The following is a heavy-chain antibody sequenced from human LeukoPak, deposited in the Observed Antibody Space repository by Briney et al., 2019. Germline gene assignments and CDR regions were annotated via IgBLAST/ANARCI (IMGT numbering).Heavy chain of an antibody. J-gene: IGHJ4*02. D-gene: IGHD5-24*01. V-gene: IGHV4-59*01. CDR2: IYYSGST. CDR1: GGSISSYY. CDR3: ARDERRRDGYNYAEV. Sequence: SETLSLTCTVSGGSISSYYWSWIRQPPGKGLEWIGYIYYSGSTNYNPSLKSRVTISVDASKNHFSLKLSSVTAADAAVYYCARDERRRDGYNYAEVWGQGTLVTVSS.